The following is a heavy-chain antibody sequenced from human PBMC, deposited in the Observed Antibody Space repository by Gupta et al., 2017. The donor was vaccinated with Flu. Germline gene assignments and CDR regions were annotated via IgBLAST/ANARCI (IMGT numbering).Heavy chain of an antibody. CDR2: IYHSGST. CDR1: GYSISSGYY. J-gene: IGHJ3*02. Sequence: QVQLQESGPGLVKPSETPSLTCAVSGYSISSGYYWGWIRQPPGKGLEWIGSIYHSGSTYYNPSLKSRVTISVDTSKNQFSLKLSSVTAADTAVYYCAIENGYDLLYAFDIWGQGTMVTVSS. CDR3: AIENGYDLLYAFDI. D-gene: IGHD5-12*01. V-gene: IGHV4-38-2*02.